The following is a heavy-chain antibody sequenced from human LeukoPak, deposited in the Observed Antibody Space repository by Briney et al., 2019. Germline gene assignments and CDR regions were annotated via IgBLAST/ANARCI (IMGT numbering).Heavy chain of an antibody. V-gene: IGHV4-34*01. D-gene: IGHD3-10*01. CDR2: INHSGST. J-gene: IGHJ6*03. Sequence: PSETLSLNCAVYGGSFSCYYWSWLRQPPGKGLEWIGEINHSGSTNYNPSLKSRVTISVDTSKNQFSLKLSPVTAADTAVYYCARGGITMVRGVGYYYYMDVWGKGTTVTVSS. CDR1: GGSFSCYY. CDR3: ARGGITMVRGVGYYYYMDV.